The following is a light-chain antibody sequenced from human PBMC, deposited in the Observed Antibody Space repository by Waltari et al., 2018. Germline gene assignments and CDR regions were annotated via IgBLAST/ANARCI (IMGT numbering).Light chain of an antibody. Sequence: FGLTQPRSVSVSPGQTASITCSGANSGAKYTCWYQQTSGQPPVLVLHQDSKRPSGIPERFSGSKSGNTVTLTISGTQPIDEADYYCQAWEGSTAIFGGGTRLTVL. V-gene: IGLV3-1*01. J-gene: IGLJ2*01. CDR2: QDS. CDR3: QAWEGSTAI. CDR1: NSGAKY.